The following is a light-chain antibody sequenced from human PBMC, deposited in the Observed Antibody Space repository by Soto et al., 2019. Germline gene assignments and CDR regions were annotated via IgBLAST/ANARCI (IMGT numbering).Light chain of an antibody. CDR3: SSYTSSSLYV. Sequence: QSVLTQPASVSGSPGQSITISCTGTSGDVGGYDYVSWYQHHPGKAPKLMIYDVSNRPSGVSNRFSGSKSGNTASLTISGLQAEDEADYYCSSYTSSSLYVFGTGTKVTVL. CDR1: SGDVGGYDY. V-gene: IGLV2-14*03. J-gene: IGLJ1*01. CDR2: DVS.